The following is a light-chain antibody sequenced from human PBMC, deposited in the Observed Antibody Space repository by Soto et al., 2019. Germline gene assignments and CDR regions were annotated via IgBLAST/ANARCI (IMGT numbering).Light chain of an antibody. V-gene: IGKV2D-29*01. CDR2: EVS. J-gene: IGKJ5*01. Sequence: DIVLTQTPLSLSVTPGQPASISCKPSQSLLHSDGKTYLYWYLQKPGHPPQLMIYEVSNRFSGVPDRFSCGGSGTDFTLKISRVKAEEVGVYYCMQSIQFPITFGQGTRLDIK. CDR3: MQSIQFPIT. CDR1: QSLLHSDGKTY.